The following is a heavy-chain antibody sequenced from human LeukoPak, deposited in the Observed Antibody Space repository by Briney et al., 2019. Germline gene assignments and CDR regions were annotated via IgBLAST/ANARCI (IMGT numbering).Heavy chain of an antibody. V-gene: IGHV4-61*01. CDR2: IYYSGST. CDR1: GGSVSSGSYY. D-gene: IGHD6-19*01. CDR3: ARGINLHGGWYRTRQYYFDY. Sequence: SETLSLTCTVSGGSVSSGSYYWSWIRQPPGKGLEWIGYIYYSGSTCYNPSLKSRVTISVDTSKNQFSLKLSSVTAADTAVYYCARGINLHGGWYRTRQYYFDYWGQGTLVTVSS. J-gene: IGHJ4*02.